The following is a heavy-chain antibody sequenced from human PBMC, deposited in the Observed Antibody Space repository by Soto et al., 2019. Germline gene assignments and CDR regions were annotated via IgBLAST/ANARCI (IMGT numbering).Heavy chain of an antibody. CDR1: GFSFSTSAVG. J-gene: IGHJ4*02. CDR2: IYLDDDK. V-gene: IGHV2-5*02. Sequence: QITLTESGPTLVKPTQTLTLTCTFSGFSFSTSAVGVAWIRQPPGKALEWLAFIYLDDDKRYSPFLKSRLTITKDTSTNQVVLTMTNMDPVDTGTYYCAHLYRAASGTRYYFDYWGQGTLVTVSS. D-gene: IGHD6-13*01. CDR3: AHLYRAASGTRYYFDY.